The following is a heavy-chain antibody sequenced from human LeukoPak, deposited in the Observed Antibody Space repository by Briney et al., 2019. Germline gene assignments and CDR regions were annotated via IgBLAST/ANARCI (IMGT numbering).Heavy chain of an antibody. CDR2: INHSGST. J-gene: IGHJ4*02. D-gene: IGHD3-3*01. V-gene: IGHV4-34*01. CDR1: GGSFSGYY. CDR3: ARGPSYDFWSGYYTTYFDY. Sequence: SETLSLTCAVYGGSFSGYYWSWIRQPPGKGLEWIGEINHSGSTNYNPSLKSRVTISVDTSKNQFSLKLSSVTAADTAVYYCARGPSYDFWSGYYTTYFDYWGQGTLVTVSS.